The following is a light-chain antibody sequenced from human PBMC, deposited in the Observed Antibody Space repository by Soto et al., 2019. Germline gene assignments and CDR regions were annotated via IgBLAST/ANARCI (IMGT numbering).Light chain of an antibody. V-gene: IGKV3-15*01. J-gene: IGKJ5*01. CDR2: GSS. CDR3: QQHNNWPPIT. Sequence: EILITQSPATPSVSPGDRVALSCRASQSVSNHLVWDQQKHGQAQPLLRYGSSIRATGIPARFSGGGSRTEFTLTISSLQTEDFAVYYCQQHNNWPPITFGQGTRLEI. CDR1: QSVSNH.